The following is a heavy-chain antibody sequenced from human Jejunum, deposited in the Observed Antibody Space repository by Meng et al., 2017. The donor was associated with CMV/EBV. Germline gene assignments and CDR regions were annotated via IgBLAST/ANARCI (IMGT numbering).Heavy chain of an antibody. V-gene: IGHV4-39*07. CDR3: ARGLTGPEYYYNAMDV. J-gene: IGHJ6*02. CDR1: ISRGSTY. CDR2: FYFSGDA. Sequence: ISRGSTYWGWIRQPPGKGLEWIGSFYFSGDAYYNPSLKSRVTISLDTSKNQFSLKVTSVTAADTAVYYCARGLTGPEYYYNAMDVWGQGTTVTVSS. D-gene: IGHD2/OR15-2a*01.